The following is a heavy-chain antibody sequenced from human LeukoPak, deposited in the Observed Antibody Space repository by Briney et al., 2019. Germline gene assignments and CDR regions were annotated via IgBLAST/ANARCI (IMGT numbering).Heavy chain of an antibody. CDR1: GVTFSSYG. D-gene: IGHD4-23*01. CDR2: IRNDGNNK. J-gene: IGHJ4*02. Sequence: GGSLRLSCAASGVTFSSYGMHWVRKAPGKGLEWVAYIRNDGNNKDYADSVKGRFTISRDNSKNTLYLQMNSLRAEDTAVYYCAKDGKKRSTHDFDCWGQGTLVTVSS. V-gene: IGHV3-30*02. CDR3: AKDGKKRSTHDFDC.